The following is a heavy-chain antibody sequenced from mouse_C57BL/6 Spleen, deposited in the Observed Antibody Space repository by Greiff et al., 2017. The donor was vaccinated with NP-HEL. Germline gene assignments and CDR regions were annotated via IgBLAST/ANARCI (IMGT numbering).Heavy chain of an antibody. D-gene: IGHD1-1*01. J-gene: IGHJ2*01. Sequence: DVQLVESGPGLVKPSQSLSLTCSVTGYSITSGYYWNWIRQFPGNKLEWMGYISYDGSNNYNPSLKNRISITRDTSKNQFFLKLNSVTTEDTATYYCASSGGYYGSRFDYWGQGTTLTVSS. CDR2: ISYDGSN. CDR1: GYSITSGYY. V-gene: IGHV3-6*01. CDR3: ASSGGYYGSRFDY.